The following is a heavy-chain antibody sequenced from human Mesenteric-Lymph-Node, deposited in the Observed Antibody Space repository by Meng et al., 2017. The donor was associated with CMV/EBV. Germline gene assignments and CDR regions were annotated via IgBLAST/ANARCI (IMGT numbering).Heavy chain of an antibody. CDR1: GYTFTSYA. V-gene: IGHV7-4-1*02. Sequence: ASGYTFTSYAMNWVRQAPGQGLEWMGWINTNTGNPTYAQGFTGRFVFSLDTSVGTAYLQISSLKAEDTAVYYCARGRNYDILTGYNDYWGQGTLVTSPQ. J-gene: IGHJ4*02. CDR3: ARGRNYDILTGYNDY. CDR2: INTNTGNP. D-gene: IGHD3-9*01.